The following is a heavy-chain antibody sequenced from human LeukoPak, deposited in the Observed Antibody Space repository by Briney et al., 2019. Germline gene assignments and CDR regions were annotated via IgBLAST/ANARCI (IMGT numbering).Heavy chain of an antibody. D-gene: IGHD6-19*01. CDR3: ARHLPMAGKSKAPPEVRFDY. V-gene: IGHV4-61*05. CDR1: GGSISSSSYY. Sequence: SETLSLTCTVSGGSISSSSYYWGWIRQPPGKGLEWIGYIYYSGSTNYNPSLKSRVTISVDTSKNQFSLKLSSVTAADTAVYYCARHLPMAGKSKAPPEVRFDYWGQGTLVTVSS. J-gene: IGHJ4*02. CDR2: IYYSGST.